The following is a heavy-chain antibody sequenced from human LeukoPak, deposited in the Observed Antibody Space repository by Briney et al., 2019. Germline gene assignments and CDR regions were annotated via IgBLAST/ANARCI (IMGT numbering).Heavy chain of an antibody. V-gene: IGHV4-39*07. J-gene: IGHJ4*02. Sequence: PSETLSLTCTVSGGSISSSSYYWGWIRQPPGKGLEWIGSIYYSGSTYYNPSLKSRVTISVDTSKNQFSLKLSSVTAADTAVYYCARDPGYCSGSSCLENDYGDYVDGYWGQGTLVTVSS. D-gene: IGHD2-15*01. CDR2: IYYSGST. CDR1: GGSISSSSYY. CDR3: ARDPGYCSGSSCLENDYGDYVDGY.